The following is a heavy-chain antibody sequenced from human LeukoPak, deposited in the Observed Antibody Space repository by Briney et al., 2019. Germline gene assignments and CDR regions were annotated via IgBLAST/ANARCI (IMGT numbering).Heavy chain of an antibody. CDR1: GGSFSGYF. J-gene: IGHJ4*02. Sequence: SETLSLTCAVYGGSFSGYFWSWVRQSPGKGLEWIGEINHGRNANYNPSLKSRVTISVDTSNKQLTLNMTSVTAADTAVYYCARSPLHSGDYRFDLWGQGTLVTVSS. CDR3: ARSPLHSGDYRFDL. D-gene: IGHD4-17*01. V-gene: IGHV4-34*01. CDR2: INHGRNA.